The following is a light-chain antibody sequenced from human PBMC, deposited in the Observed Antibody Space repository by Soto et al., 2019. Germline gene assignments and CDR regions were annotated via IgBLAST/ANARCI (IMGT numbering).Light chain of an antibody. CDR3: QQYGSPPWT. V-gene: IGKV3-20*01. CDR2: GAS. CDR1: QGFSSGY. Sequence: EIVLTQSPGTLSLSPGERATLSCRAIQGFSSGYLAWYQQKPGQAPRLLIYGASSRATGIPDRFSGSGSGTDFTLTISRLEPEDFAAYYCQQYGSPPWTFGQGTKVEIK. J-gene: IGKJ1*01.